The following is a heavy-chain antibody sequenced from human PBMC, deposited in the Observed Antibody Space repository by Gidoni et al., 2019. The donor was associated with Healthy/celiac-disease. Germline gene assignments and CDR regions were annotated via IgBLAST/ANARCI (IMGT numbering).Heavy chain of an antibody. V-gene: IGHV3-15*01. CDR1: GFTFSNAC. D-gene: IGHD2-2*01. J-gene: IGHJ4*02. Sequence: EVQLVDSGGGLVQPGGSLRLSCAASGFTFSNACVSWVSQAPGKGLEWVGRSKSKTDGGTTDDAAPVKGRFTISRDDSKNTMYLQMNSLKTEDTAVYYCTTDSRDIVVVPAEVYFDYWGQGTLVTVSS. CDR2: SKSKTDGGTT. CDR3: TTDSRDIVVVPAEVYFDY.